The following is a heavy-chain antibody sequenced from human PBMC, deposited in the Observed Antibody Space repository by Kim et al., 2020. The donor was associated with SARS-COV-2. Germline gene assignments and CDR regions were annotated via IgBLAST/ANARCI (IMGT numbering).Heavy chain of an antibody. CDR1: GYTFTSYA. V-gene: IGHV1-3*01. CDR2: INAGNGNT. Sequence: ASVKVSCKASGYTFTSYAMHWVRQAPGQRLEWMGWINAGNGNTKYSQKFQGRVTITRDTSASTAYMELSSLRSEDTAVYYCAREPRTVVATITPDYWGQGTLVTVSS. CDR3: AREPRTVVATITPDY. D-gene: IGHD5-12*01. J-gene: IGHJ4*02.